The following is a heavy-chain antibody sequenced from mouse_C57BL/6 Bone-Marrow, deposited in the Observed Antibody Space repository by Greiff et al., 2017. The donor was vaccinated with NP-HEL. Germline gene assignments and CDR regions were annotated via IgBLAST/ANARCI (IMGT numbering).Heavy chain of an antibody. CDR3: AREYYGRNFDD. V-gene: IGHV1-19*01. D-gene: IGHD1-1*01. CDR2: INPYNGGT. CDR1: GYTFTDYY. Sequence: EVQLQQSGPVLVKPGASVKMSCKASGYTFTDYYMNWVKQSHGKSLEWIGVINPYNGGTSYNQKFKGKATLTVDKSSSTAYMELNSLTSEDSAVYYCAREYYGRNFDDWGQGTTLTVSS. J-gene: IGHJ2*01.